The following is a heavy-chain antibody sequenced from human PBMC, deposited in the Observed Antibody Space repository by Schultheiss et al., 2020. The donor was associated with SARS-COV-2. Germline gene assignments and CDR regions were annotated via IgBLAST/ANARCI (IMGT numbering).Heavy chain of an antibody. D-gene: IGHD1-26*01. Sequence: GGSLRLSCAASGLTFDDYAMHWVRQAPGKGLEWVSGISWNSGSIGYADSVKGRFIVSRDNSKNTLYLQMNSLRADDTAVYYCAKGSSSYSGSYYGEYWGQGTLLTVSS. CDR3: AKGSSSYSGSYYGEY. CDR2: ISWNSGSI. J-gene: IGHJ4*02. V-gene: IGHV3-9*01. CDR1: GLTFDDYA.